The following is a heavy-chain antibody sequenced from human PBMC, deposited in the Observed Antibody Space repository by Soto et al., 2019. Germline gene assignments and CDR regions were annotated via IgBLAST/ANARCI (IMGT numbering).Heavy chain of an antibody. CDR1: GGSINKNY. CDR2: IYHSGST. J-gene: IGHJ5*02. V-gene: IGHV4-59*03. CDR3: ATIVGAYGSNNWFDP. D-gene: IGHD2-21*01. Sequence: QVQLQESGPGLVKPSETLSLTCTVSGGSINKNYWGWIRQSPGKGLEWIGHIYHSGSTKYNSSLKSRGVISIDASRTQFSLRLTSVTAADTAIYSCATIVGAYGSNNWFDPWGQGALVTVSS.